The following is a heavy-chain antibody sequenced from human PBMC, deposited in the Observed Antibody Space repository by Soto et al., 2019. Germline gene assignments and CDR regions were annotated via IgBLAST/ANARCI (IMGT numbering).Heavy chain of an antibody. J-gene: IGHJ5*02. CDR3: ARDAETITMVRGVLKPSNWFDP. CDR1: GYAFTSYY. CDR2: INPSGGST. Sequence: SVKVSCKASGYAFTSYYMHWVRQAPGQGLEWMGIINPSGGSTSYAQKFQGRVTMTRDTSTSTVYMELSSLRSEDTAVYYCARDAETITMVRGVLKPSNWFDPWGQGTLVTVSS. D-gene: IGHD3-10*01. V-gene: IGHV1-46*01.